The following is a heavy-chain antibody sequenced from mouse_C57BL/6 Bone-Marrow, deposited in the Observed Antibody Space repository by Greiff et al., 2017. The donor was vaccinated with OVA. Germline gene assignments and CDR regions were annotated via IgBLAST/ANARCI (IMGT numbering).Heavy chain of an antibody. CDR3: ARDETYSNYPYDYAMDY. D-gene: IGHD2-5*01. V-gene: IGHV1-50*01. Sequence: QVQLQQPGAELVKPGASVKLSCKASGYTFTSYWMQWVKQRPGQGLEWIGEIAPSDSYTNYNQKFKGKAPLTVDTSSSTSYIQLSSLTSEDSAVYYCARDETYSNYPYDYAMDYWGQGTSVTVSS. J-gene: IGHJ4*01. CDR1: GYTFTSYW. CDR2: IAPSDSYT.